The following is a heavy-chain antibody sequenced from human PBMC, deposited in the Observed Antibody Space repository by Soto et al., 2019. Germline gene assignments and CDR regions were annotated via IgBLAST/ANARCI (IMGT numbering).Heavy chain of an antibody. V-gene: IGHV1-69*13. CDR1: GGTFSSYA. Sequence: SVKVSCRASGGTFSSYAISWVRQAPGQGLEWMGGIIPIFGTANYAQKFQGRVTITADESMSTAYMELSSLRSEDTAVYYCALGTIFGVVMKFYFDYWGQGTLVTVSS. CDR2: IIPIFGTA. CDR3: ALGTIFGVVMKFYFDY. D-gene: IGHD3-3*01. J-gene: IGHJ4*02.